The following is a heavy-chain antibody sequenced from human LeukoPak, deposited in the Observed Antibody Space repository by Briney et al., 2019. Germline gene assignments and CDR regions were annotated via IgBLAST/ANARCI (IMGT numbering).Heavy chain of an antibody. D-gene: IGHD3-22*01. CDR3: ARDLGGYYDSSGYFDY. CDR1: GLTFGSYG. V-gene: IGHV3-21*01. Sequence: PGGSLRLSCAALGLTFGSYGMTWVGKAPGKGREWVSSISSSSSYIYYADSVKGRFTISRDNAKNSLYLQMNSLRAEDTAVYYCARDLGGYYDSSGYFDYWGQGTLVTVSS. J-gene: IGHJ4*02. CDR2: ISSSSSYI.